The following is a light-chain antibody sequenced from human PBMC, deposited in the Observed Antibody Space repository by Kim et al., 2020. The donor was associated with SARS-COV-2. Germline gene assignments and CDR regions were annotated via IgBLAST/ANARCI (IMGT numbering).Light chain of an antibody. J-gene: IGLJ3*02. Sequence: RVTISCTGSSSNIGARYDVQWYQQHPGTAHKLLTHANTNRPSGVPDRFSGSKSGTSASLAITGLQAEDEADYYCQSYDSSLRGLVFGGGTQLTVL. V-gene: IGLV1-40*01. CDR3: QSYDSSLRGLV. CDR2: ANT. CDR1: SSNIGARYD.